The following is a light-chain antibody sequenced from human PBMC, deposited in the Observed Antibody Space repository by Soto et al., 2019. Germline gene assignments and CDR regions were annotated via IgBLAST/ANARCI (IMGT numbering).Light chain of an antibody. CDR1: QSNLYTNGYNY. J-gene: IGKJ1*01. CDR3: RQALEKWT. CDR2: LGP. Sequence: ESVVTQSPLSLHVTPGEPASISCRSSQSNLYTNGYNYLDWYLQKPGQSPQLRIYLGPNRAPGGPDRFRDSGSGTDFPLQISRVEAEAVGDYYCRQALEKWTCGQGIKVDIK. V-gene: IGKV2-28*01.